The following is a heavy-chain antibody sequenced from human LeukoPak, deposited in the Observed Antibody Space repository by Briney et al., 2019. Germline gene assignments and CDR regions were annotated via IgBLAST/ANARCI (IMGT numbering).Heavy chain of an antibody. J-gene: IGHJ6*02. D-gene: IGHD3-3*01. CDR2: INPNSGGT. CDR1: GYTFTGYY. V-gene: IGHV1-2*02. Sequence: ASVKVSCKASGYTFTGYYMHWVRQAPGQGLEWMGWINPNSGGTNYAQKFQGRVTMTRDTSISTAYMELSRLRSDDTAVYYCARDHPEYYDFWSGYSGLDVWGQGTTVTVSS. CDR3: ARDHPEYYDFWSGYSGLDV.